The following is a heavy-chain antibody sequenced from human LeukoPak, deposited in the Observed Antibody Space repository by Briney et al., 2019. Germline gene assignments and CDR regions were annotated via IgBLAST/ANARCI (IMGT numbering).Heavy chain of an antibody. CDR1: GFTFSTYG. J-gene: IGHJ4*02. Sequence: PGGSLRLSCAASGFTFSTYGMHWVRQAPGKGLEWVAVIWSDGSNKYYAGSVKGRFTISRDNPKNTLYLQMNSLRAEDTAVYYCAKGVSSWYPPHFDYWGQGTLITVSS. V-gene: IGHV3-30*02. CDR3: AKGVSSWYPPHFDY. D-gene: IGHD6-13*01. CDR2: IWSDGSNK.